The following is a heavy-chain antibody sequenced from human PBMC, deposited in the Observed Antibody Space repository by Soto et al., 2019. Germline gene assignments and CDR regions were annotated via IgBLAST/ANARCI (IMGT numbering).Heavy chain of an antibody. J-gene: IGHJ6*03. Sequence: SVKVSCKASGGTFSSYTISWVRQAPGQGLEWMGRIIPILGIANYAQKFQGRVTITADKSTSTAYMELSSLRSEDTAVYYCARVDLVAVAGIMGYMDVWGKGTTVTVSS. CDR3: ARVDLVAVAGIMGYMDV. V-gene: IGHV1-69*02. CDR2: IIPILGIA. CDR1: GGTFSSYT. D-gene: IGHD6-19*01.